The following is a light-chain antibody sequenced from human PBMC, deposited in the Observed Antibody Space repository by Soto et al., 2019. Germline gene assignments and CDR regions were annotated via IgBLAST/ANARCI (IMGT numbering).Light chain of an antibody. V-gene: IGLV2-11*01. CDR3: CSYAGSHTPWV. Sequence: QSVLTQPRSVSGSPGQSVTISCTGTSSDVGGYNYVSWYQQHPGKAPKLIIYDVNKGASGVSDRFSGSKSGNTASLTISGLQAEDEADYHCCSYAGSHTPWVFGVGTKLTVL. J-gene: IGLJ3*02. CDR2: DVN. CDR1: SSDVGGYNY.